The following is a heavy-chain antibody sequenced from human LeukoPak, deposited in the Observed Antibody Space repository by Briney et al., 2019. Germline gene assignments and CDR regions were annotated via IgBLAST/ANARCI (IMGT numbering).Heavy chain of an antibody. J-gene: IGHJ4*02. CDR1: GGSISSSSYY. Sequence: PSETLSLTCTVSGGSISSSSYYWGWIRQPPGKGLEWIGSIYYSGSIYYNPSLKSRVTISVDTSKNQFSLKLSSVTAADTAVYYCARANPITMIVVFWGQGTLVTVSS. CDR2: IYYSGSI. D-gene: IGHD3-22*01. CDR3: ARANPITMIVVF. V-gene: IGHV4-39*01.